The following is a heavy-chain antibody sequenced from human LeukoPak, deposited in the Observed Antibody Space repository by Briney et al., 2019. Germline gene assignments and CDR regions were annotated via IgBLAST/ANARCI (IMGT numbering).Heavy chain of an antibody. J-gene: IGHJ6*02. V-gene: IGHV3-23*01. CDR3: ARRDYYYGMDV. D-gene: IGHD5-24*01. CDR1: GFTFSSYA. Sequence: GGSLRLSCAASGFTFSSYAMNWVRQAPGKGLEWVSTISGSGGSTNYADSVKGRFTISRDNSKNTLYLQMSSLRAEDTAVHYCARRDYYYGMDVWGQGTTVTVSS. CDR2: ISGSGGST.